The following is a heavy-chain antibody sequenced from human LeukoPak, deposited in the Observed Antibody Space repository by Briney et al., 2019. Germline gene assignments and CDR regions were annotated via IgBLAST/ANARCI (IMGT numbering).Heavy chain of an antibody. CDR1: GYTFTGYY. CDR3: ARSYGDHYYYYYYMDV. J-gene: IGHJ6*03. V-gene: IGHV1-2*02. CDR2: INPNSGGT. Sequence: ASVKVSCKASGYTFTGYYMHWVRQAPGQGLEWMGWINPNSGGTNYAQKFQGRVTMTRDTSISTAYMELSRLRSDDTAVYYCARSYGDHYYYYYYMDVWGKGTTVTVPS. D-gene: IGHD4-17*01.